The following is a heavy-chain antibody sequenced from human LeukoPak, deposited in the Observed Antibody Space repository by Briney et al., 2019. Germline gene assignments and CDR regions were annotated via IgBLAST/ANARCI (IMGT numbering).Heavy chain of an antibody. CDR1: GFTFHSYW. V-gene: IGHV3-7*01. CDR3: AGSSDKGTVDY. D-gene: IGHD2-15*01. CDR2: TNGDGRET. Sequence: GGSLRLSCAVSGFTFHSYWMSWVRQAPGKGLEWVANTNGDGRETHYVDTVKGRCTISRDNAINTLYLQMDSLRVEDTAVYYCAGSSDKGTVDYWGQGTLVTVSS. J-gene: IGHJ4*02.